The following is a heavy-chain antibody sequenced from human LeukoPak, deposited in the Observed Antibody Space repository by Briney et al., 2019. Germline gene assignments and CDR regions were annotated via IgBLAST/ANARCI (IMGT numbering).Heavy chain of an antibody. CDR3: ARPLTIFGVVWAFDI. Sequence: GGSLRLSCAASGFTFSSYSMNWVRQAPGKGLEWVSYISSSSSTIYYADSVKGRFTISRDSAKNSLYLQMNSLRAEDTAVYYCARPLTIFGVVWAFDIWGQGTMVTVSS. CDR2: ISSSSSTI. V-gene: IGHV3-48*01. D-gene: IGHD3-3*01. CDR1: GFTFSSYS. J-gene: IGHJ3*02.